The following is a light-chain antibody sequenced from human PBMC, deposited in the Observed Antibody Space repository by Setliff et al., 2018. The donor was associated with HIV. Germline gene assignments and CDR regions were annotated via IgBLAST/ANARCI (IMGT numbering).Light chain of an antibody. V-gene: IGLV1-47*02. J-gene: IGLJ2*01. Sequence: QSVLTQPPSTSGNPWQKVTISCSGSGTNIGRNSVFWYQQLPGTAPKHLIYNDYHRPSGVPDRFSGSKSGPSASLAISDLRSGDEADYYCATSDDSLSAVVFGGGTKVTVL. CDR3: ATSDDSLSAVV. CDR1: GTNIGRNS. CDR2: NDY.